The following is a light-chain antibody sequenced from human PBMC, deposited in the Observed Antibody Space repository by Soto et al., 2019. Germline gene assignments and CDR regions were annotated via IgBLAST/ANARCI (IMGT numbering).Light chain of an antibody. Sequence: QSVLTQPRSVSGSPGQSVTISCTGTSSDVGGYNFVSWYQQHPGKVPKLIIYDVSHRPSEVPDRFSASKSGNTASLTISGLQAEDEADYYCCSYAGSYTLFGGGTKLTVL. CDR2: DVS. V-gene: IGLV2-11*01. CDR1: SSDVGGYNF. CDR3: CSYAGSYTL. J-gene: IGLJ2*01.